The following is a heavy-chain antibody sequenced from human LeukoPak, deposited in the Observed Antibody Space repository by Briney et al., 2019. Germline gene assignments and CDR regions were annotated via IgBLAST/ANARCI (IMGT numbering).Heavy chain of an antibody. Sequence: GGSLRLSCAASGFTFSSYAMSWVRQAPGKGLEWVSAISGSGGSTYYADSVKGRFTISRDNAKNSLYLQMNSLRAEDTALYYCAKGRFAGIEGVFEYWGQGTLVTVSS. V-gene: IGHV3-23*01. D-gene: IGHD6-13*01. CDR2: ISGSGGST. CDR3: AKGRFAGIEGVFEY. J-gene: IGHJ4*02. CDR1: GFTFSSYA.